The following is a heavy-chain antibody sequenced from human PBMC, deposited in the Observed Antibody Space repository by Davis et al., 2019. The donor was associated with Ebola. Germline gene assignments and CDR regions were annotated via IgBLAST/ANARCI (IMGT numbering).Heavy chain of an antibody. CDR2: INHSGST. V-gene: IGHV4-34*01. J-gene: IGHJ5*02. CDR1: GGSISSYY. Sequence: SETLSLTCTVSGGSISSYYWSWIRQPPGKGLEWIGEINHSGSTNYNPSLKSRVTISVDTSKNQFSLKLSSVTAADTAVYYCARESAKGGWFDPWGQGTLVTVSS. D-gene: IGHD3-16*01. CDR3: ARESAKGGWFDP.